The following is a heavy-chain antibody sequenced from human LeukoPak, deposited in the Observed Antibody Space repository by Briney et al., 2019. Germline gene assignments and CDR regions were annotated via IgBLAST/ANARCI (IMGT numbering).Heavy chain of an antibody. J-gene: IGHJ4*02. V-gene: IGHV3-7*04. CDR3: ARENFQY. CDR2: IKPDGSDE. Sequence: GGSLRLSCAVSGFTFSSYWMNWVRQAPGKGLEWVANIKPDGSDESYVDSVKGRFTISRDNAKNSLNLQMNSLRAEDTAVYYCARENFQYWAQGTLVTVSS. CDR1: GFTFSSYW.